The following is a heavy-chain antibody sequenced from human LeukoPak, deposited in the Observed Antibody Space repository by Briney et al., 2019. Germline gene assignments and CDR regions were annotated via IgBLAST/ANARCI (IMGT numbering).Heavy chain of an antibody. CDR2: IYSGGST. J-gene: IGHJ6*02. CDR3: ATRRAAGYYYGMDV. V-gene: IGHV3-53*04. D-gene: IGHD6-25*01. CDR1: GFTVSSNY. Sequence: PGGSLRLSCAASGFTVSSNYMNWVRQAPGKGLEWVSVIYSGGSTYYADSVKGRFTISRHNSKNTLHLQMNSLRSEDTAVYYCATRRAAGYYYGMDVWGQGTTVTVSS.